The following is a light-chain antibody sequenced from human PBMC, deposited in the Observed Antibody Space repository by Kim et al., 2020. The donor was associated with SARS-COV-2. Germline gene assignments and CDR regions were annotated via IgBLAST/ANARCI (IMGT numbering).Light chain of an antibody. V-gene: IGKV1-5*01. CDR2: DAS. CDR1: QTISSW. Sequence: SVGDRVTITCRASQTISSWFAWYQQKPGKAPHLLIYDASNLKSGVPSRFSGSGSGTEFTLTISSLQPDDFAIYYCHQYSSFSPWTFGPGTKVDIK. CDR3: HQYSSFSPWT. J-gene: IGKJ1*01.